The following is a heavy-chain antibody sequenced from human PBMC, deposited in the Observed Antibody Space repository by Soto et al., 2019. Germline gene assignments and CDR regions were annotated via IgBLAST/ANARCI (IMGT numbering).Heavy chain of an antibody. CDR2: IHHSGRT. Sequence: QVQLQESGPGLVKPSGTLSLTCAVSGGSISSDNWWSWVRQPPGKGLEWIGEIHHSGRTTYNPSLESRDTMSVDNSKNHFSLNLSSVTAADTAIYYCARDAMPITRRLEYWGQGTLVTVSS. D-gene: IGHD3-10*01. V-gene: IGHV4-4*02. CDR3: ARDAMPITRRLEY. CDR1: GGSISSDNW. J-gene: IGHJ4*02.